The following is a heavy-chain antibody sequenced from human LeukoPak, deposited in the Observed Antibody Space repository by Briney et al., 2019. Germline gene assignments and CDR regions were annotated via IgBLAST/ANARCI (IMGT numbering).Heavy chain of an antibody. D-gene: IGHD5-24*01. Sequence: PGRSLRLSCAASGFTFSNYAIHWVRQAPGKGLEWVAVISYDGSNKYYADSVKGRFTISRDNSENTLYLQMKSLRAEDTAVYYCARGDGYNFFDYWGQGTLVTVSS. CDR1: GFTFSNYA. V-gene: IGHV3-30*14. J-gene: IGHJ4*02. CDR2: ISYDGSNK. CDR3: ARGDGYNFFDY.